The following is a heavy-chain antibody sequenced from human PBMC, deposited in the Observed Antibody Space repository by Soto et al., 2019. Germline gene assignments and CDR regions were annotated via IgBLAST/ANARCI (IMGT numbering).Heavy chain of an antibody. J-gene: IGHJ4*02. D-gene: IGHD3-10*01. CDR1: GGSISSYY. V-gene: IGHV4-59*01. CDR3: ARSSILWFGESGDFAD. Sequence: SETLSLTCTVSGGSISSYYWSWIPQPPGKGLEWIGYIYYSGSTNYNPSLKSRVTISVDTSKNQFSLKLSSVTAADTAVYYCARSSILWFGESGDFADWGQGTLVTVSS. CDR2: IYYSGST.